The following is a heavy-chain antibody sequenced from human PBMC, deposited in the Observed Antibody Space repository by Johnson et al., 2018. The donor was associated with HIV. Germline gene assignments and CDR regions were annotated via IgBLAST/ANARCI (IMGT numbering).Heavy chain of an antibody. D-gene: IGHD3-22*01. J-gene: IGHJ3*02. Sequence: MQLVESGGGVVQPGRSLRLSCAASGFTFSNYAMHWVRQAPGKGLEWVGRLKSKIDGGTTDYAAPVKGRFTISRDDSKNTLYLQMNSLKTEDTAVDYCTTVADLDRTYYYDSSGYWFGNFDIWGTGGDIWGQGTLVTVSS. CDR3: TTVADLDRTYYYDSSGYWFGNFDIWGTGGDI. V-gene: IGHV3-15*01. CDR2: LKSKIDGGTT. CDR1: GFTFSNYA.